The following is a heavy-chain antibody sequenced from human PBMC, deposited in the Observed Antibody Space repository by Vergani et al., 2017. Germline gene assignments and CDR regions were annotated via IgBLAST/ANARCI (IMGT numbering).Heavy chain of an antibody. CDR1: GGTFSSYA. D-gene: IGHD2-15*01. J-gene: IGHJ4*02. CDR2: IIPIFGTA. V-gene: IGHV1-69*01. CDR3: ARGADIVMVVAATGFDY. Sequence: QVQLVQSGAEVKKPGSSVKVSCKASGGTFSSYAISWVRQAPGQGLEWMGGIIPIFGTANYAQKFQGRVTITADESTSTAYMELSSLRSEDTAVYYCARGADIVMVVAATGFDYWGQGTLVTVSS.